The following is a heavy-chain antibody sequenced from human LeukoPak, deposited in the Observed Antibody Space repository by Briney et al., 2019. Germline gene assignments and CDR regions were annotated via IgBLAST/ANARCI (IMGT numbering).Heavy chain of an antibody. CDR2: INPNSGGT. J-gene: IGHJ3*02. D-gene: IGHD3-22*01. V-gene: IGHV1-2*04. CDR3: ARANYYDSIGDAFDI. CDR1: GYPFTSYF. Sequence: ASVKVSCKASGYPFTSYFIHWVRQAPGLGLEWMGWINPNSGGTNYAQKFQGWVTMTRDTSINTAYMELGSLKSDDTAVYYCARANYYDSIGDAFDIWGQGTMVTVSS.